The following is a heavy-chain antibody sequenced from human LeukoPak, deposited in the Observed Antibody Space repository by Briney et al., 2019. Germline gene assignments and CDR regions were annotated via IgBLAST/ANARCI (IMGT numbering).Heavy chain of an antibody. J-gene: IGHJ3*02. CDR2: IYPGDSDT. CDR1: GYSFTSYW. V-gene: IGHV5-51*01. CDR3: AGRGMATITDAFDI. Sequence: HGESLKISCKGSGYSFTSYWIGWVRQMPRKGLEWMGIIYPGDSDTRYSPSFQGQVTISADKSISTAYLQWSSLNASDTAMYYCAGRGMATITDAFDIWGQGTMATVSS. D-gene: IGHD5-24*01.